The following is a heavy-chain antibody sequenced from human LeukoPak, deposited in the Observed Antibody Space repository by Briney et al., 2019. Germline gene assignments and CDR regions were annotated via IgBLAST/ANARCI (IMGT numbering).Heavy chain of an antibody. CDR2: IYYSGST. CDR1: GGSISSYY. J-gene: IGHJ4*02. CDR3: ARAQGETYYYGSGSYVYYFDY. Sequence: PSETLSLTXTVSGGSISSYYWSWIRQPPGKGLEWIGYIYYSGSTNYNPSLKSRVTISVDTSKNQFSLKLSSVTAADTAVYYCARAQGETYYYGSGSYVYYFDYWGQGTLVTVSS. D-gene: IGHD3-10*01. V-gene: IGHV4-59*01.